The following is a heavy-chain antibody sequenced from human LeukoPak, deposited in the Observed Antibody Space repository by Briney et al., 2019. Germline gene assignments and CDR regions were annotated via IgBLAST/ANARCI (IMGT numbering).Heavy chain of an antibody. Sequence: PGGSLGLSCSASGFTFSVYAIHWVRQAPGKGLEDVSIISSTGGSTYYAASVKGRFTISRDNSKNMAYLQMSSLRAEDTAIYYCVRAYDLLTGYYDYWGQGTLVTVSS. CDR3: VRAYDLLTGYYDY. D-gene: IGHD3-9*01. CDR1: GFTFSVYA. V-gene: IGHV3-64D*06. CDR2: ISSTGGST. J-gene: IGHJ4*02.